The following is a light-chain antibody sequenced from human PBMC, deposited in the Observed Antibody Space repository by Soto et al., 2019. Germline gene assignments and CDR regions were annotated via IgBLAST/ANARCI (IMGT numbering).Light chain of an antibody. CDR3: CSYVGSYSYV. J-gene: IGLJ1*01. V-gene: IGLV2-11*01. CDR2: DVS. CDR1: SSDVGDYNS. Sequence: QSVLTQPRSVSGSPGQSVTVSCIGTSSDVGDYNSVSWYQQHPGKAPKLMIYDVSKRPSRVPDRFSGSKSGNTASLTNSGLQAEDEADYYCCSYVGSYSYVFGIGTKLAAL.